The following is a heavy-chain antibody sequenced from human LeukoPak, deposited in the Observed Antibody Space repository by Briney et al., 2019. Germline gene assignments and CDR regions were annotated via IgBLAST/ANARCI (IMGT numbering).Heavy chain of an antibody. CDR2: MNPNSGNT. CDR3: ARILPYSSSWYYYYYYMDV. Sequence: GASVKVSCXASGYTFTSYDINWVRQATGQGLEWMGWMNPNSGNTGYAQKFQGRVTITRNTSISTAYMELSSLRSEDTAVYYCARILPYSSSWYYYYYYMDVWGKGTTVTVSS. V-gene: IGHV1-8*03. CDR1: GYTFTSYD. D-gene: IGHD6-13*01. J-gene: IGHJ6*03.